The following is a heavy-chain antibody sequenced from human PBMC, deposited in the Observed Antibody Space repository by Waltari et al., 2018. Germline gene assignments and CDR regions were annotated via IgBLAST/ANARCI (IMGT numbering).Heavy chain of an antibody. CDR3: AKDPSYGMDV. CDR1: GFTSSSYG. V-gene: IGHV3-30*02. J-gene: IGHJ6*02. Sequence: QVQLVESGGGVVQPGGSLRVSCAASGFTSSSYGMHWVRQAPGKGLEWVAFIRYDGSNKYYADSVKGRFTISRDNSKNTLYLQMNSLRAEDTAVYYCAKDPSYGMDVWGQGTTVTVSS. CDR2: IRYDGSNK.